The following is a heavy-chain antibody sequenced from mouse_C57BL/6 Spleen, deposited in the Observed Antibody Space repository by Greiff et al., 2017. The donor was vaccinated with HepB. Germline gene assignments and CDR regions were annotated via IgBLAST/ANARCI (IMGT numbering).Heavy chain of an antibody. CDR2: IDPSDSET. J-gene: IGHJ2*01. D-gene: IGHD2-1*01. V-gene: IGHV1-52*01. Sequence: QVQLQQPGAELVRPGSSVKLSCKASGYTFTSYWMHWVKQRPIQGLEWIGNIDPSDSETHYNQKFKDKATLTVDKSSSTAYMQLSSLTSEDSAVYYCATLIYYGNYGYFDYWGQGTTLTVSS. CDR3: ATLIYYGNYGYFDY. CDR1: GYTFTSYW.